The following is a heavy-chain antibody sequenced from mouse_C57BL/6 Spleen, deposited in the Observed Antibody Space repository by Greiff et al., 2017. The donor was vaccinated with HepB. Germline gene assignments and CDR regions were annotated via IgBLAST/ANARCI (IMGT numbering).Heavy chain of an antibody. V-gene: IGHV2-2*01. Sequence: VQVVESGPGLVQPSQRLSITCTVSGFSLTSYGVHWVRQSPGKGLEWLGVIWSGGSTDYNAAFISRLSISKDNSKSQVFFKMNSLQADDTAIYYCARTDYYGSSRYFDVWGTGTTVTVSS. D-gene: IGHD1-1*01. J-gene: IGHJ1*03. CDR2: IWSGGST. CDR1: GFSLTSYG. CDR3: ARTDYYGSSRYFDV.